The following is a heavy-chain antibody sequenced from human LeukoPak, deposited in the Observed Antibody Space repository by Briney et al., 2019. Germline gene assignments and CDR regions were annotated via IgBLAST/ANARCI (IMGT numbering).Heavy chain of an antibody. CDR2: IYTSGST. J-gene: IGHJ4*02. V-gene: IGHV4-4*07. CDR1: GGSISSYY. Sequence: QSSETLSLTCTVSGGSISSYYWSWIRQPAGKGLEWIGRIYTSGSTNYNPSLKSRVTISVDTSKNQFSLKLSSVTAADTAVYYCARGNYYGSGSYYPLWGQGTLVTVSS. D-gene: IGHD3-10*01. CDR3: ARGNYYGSGSYYPL.